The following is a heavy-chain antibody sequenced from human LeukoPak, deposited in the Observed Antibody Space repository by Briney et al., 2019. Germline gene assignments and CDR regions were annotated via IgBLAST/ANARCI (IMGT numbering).Heavy chain of an antibody. V-gene: IGHV3-43D*03. Sequence: GGSLRLSCAASGFTFSDYYMSWIRQAPGKGLEWVSLISWDGGSTYYADSVKGRFTISRDNSKNSLYLQMNSLRAEDTAVYYYARQQLGAFDIWGQGTMVTVSS. D-gene: IGHD6-13*01. J-gene: IGHJ3*02. CDR2: ISWDGGST. CDR1: GFTFSDYY. CDR3: ARQQLGAFDI.